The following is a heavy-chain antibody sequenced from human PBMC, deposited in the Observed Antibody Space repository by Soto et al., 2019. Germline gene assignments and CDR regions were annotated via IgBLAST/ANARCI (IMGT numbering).Heavy chain of an antibody. CDR3: ARDPGAAASVGYYYYGMDV. CDR1: GYTFTGYY. J-gene: IGHJ6*02. CDR2: INPNSGGT. D-gene: IGHD6-13*01. V-gene: IGHV1-2*04. Sequence: ASVKVSCKASGYTFTGYYMHWVRQAPGQGLEWMGWINPNSGGTNYAQKFQGWVTMTRDTSISTAYMELSRLRSDDTAVYYCARDPGAAASVGYYYYGMDVWGQGTTVTVSS.